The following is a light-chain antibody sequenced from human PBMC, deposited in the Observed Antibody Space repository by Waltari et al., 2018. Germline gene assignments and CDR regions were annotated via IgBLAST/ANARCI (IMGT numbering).Light chain of an antibody. CDR2: EVS. CDR3: SSYTSSSTLV. CDR1: RSDVGGYNY. V-gene: IGLV2-14*01. J-gene: IGLJ2*01. Sequence: QSALTQPASVSGSPGQSTTISCTGTRSDVGGYNYVSWYQQHPGKAPKLMIYEVSKRPSGVSNRFSGSKSGNTASLTISGLQAEDEADYYCSSYTSSSTLVFGGGTKLTVL.